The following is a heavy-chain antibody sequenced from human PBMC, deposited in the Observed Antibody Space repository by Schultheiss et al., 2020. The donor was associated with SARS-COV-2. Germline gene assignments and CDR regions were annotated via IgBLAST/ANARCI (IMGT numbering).Heavy chain of an antibody. D-gene: IGHD3-22*01. CDR3: ATGYYDSDKSGGNHY. Sequence: GQSLKISCAASGFTFTTYWMHWVRQTPGKGLVWVSRIKSDGSSTDYADSVEGRFTISRDNAKNTVHLQMNSLRDEDTALYYCATGYYDSDKSGGNHYWGQGTLVTVSS. CDR1: GFTFTTYW. CDR2: IKSDGSST. V-gene: IGHV3-74*01. J-gene: IGHJ4*02.